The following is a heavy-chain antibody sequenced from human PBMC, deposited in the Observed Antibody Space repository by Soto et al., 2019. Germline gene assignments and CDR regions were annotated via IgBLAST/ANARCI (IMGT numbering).Heavy chain of an antibody. CDR3: ARDWRLGYYSSTSCSTGYYYYGMDV. D-gene: IGHD2-2*01. V-gene: IGHV1-2*02. CDR2: INPNSGGT. Sequence: ASLKVSCKASGYTFTGYYMHWVRQAPGQGLEWLGWINPNSGGTNYAQKFQGRVTMTRDTSISTAYMELSRLRSDDTAVYYCARDWRLGYYSSTSCSTGYYYYGMDVWGQGTTVTVSS. CDR1: GYTFTGYY. J-gene: IGHJ6*02.